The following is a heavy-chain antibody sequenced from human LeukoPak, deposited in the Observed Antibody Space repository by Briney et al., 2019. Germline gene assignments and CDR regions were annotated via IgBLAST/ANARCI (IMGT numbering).Heavy chain of an antibody. CDR2: IYHSGST. CDR3: ATNPVYGSGSSFDY. Sequence: SETLSLTCAVSGGSISSGGYSWSWIRQPPGKGLEWIGYIYHSGSTYYNPSLKSRVTISVDRPKNQFSLILNSVTAADTAVCYCATNPVYGSGSSFDYWGQGTLVTVSS. D-gene: IGHD3-10*01. CDR1: GGSISSGGYS. J-gene: IGHJ4*02. V-gene: IGHV4-30-2*01.